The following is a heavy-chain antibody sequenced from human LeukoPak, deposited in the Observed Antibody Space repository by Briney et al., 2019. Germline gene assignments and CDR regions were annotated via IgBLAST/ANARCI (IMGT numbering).Heavy chain of an antibody. CDR2: IYYSGLT. J-gene: IGHJ5*02. CDR1: GGSISNSDYY. CDR3: SRSGQYGSGSYYWFDP. Sequence: SETLSLTCTVSGGSISNSDYYWGWIRQPPGKGLEWIGSIYYSGLTYYNPSLTSRLTISVDTSKNQFSLKLISVTASDTAVYYCSRSGQYGSGSYYWFDPWGQGTLVTVSS. V-gene: IGHV4-39*01. D-gene: IGHD3-10*01.